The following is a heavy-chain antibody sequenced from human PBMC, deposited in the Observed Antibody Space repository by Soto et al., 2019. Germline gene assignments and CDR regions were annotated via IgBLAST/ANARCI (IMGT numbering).Heavy chain of an antibody. CDR2: IGSRTSDI. CDR1: GCTRSRHT. D-gene: IGHD2-2*01. CDR3: RRDYYPTSAHPTTFAM. Sequence: GGCLRRSWAASGCTRSRHTMNWVRQAPGKGLEWVSFIGSRTSDIYYADSVKGRFTISRDNAKNSLYLDLTRLRAEDTAVYFCRRDYYPTSAHPTTFAMWGSGTMSNASS. J-gene: IGHJ3*02. V-gene: IGHV3-21*01.